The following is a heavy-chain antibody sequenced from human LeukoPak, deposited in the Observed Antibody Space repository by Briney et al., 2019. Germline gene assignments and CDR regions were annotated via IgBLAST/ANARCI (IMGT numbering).Heavy chain of an antibody. Sequence: PGGSLRLSCAASEFTFSSYAMSWVRQAPGKGLEWVSAISGSGGSTYYADSVRGRFTISRDNSKNTLYLQMNSLRAEDTAVYYCAKGVVVAARGGWFDPWGQGTLVTVSS. D-gene: IGHD2-15*01. CDR3: AKGVVVAARGGWFDP. V-gene: IGHV3-23*01. J-gene: IGHJ5*02. CDR2: ISGSGGST. CDR1: EFTFSSYA.